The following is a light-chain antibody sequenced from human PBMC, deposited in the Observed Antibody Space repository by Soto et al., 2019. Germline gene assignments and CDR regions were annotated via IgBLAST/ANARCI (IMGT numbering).Light chain of an antibody. V-gene: IGKV3-20*01. Sequence: IVLTQSPGTLSLSPGERATLSCRASQFVSRSYLAWYQQRPGQGPRLLIHSASSRAAGIPDRFSGSESGTDFTVTISRLEPEDFAVYYCQQYDTSPLTFGGGTKVDIK. CDR3: QQYDTSPLT. CDR1: QFVSRSY. J-gene: IGKJ4*01. CDR2: SAS.